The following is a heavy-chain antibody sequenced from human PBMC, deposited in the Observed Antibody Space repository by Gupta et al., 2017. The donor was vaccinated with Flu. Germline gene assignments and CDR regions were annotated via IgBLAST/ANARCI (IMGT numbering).Heavy chain of an antibody. CDR2: INPKSGET. CDR1: VHSFSDYY. D-gene: IGHD2-2*01. V-gene: IGHV1-2*06. CDR3: AAAASLTGGRQQLLWGDTFDI. J-gene: IGHJ3*02. Sequence: VSCKASVHSFSDYYMHWVRQAPGQGLEWMGRINPKSGETDYAHNLHGRVTLARDTSISTAYLALTSLKSDDSAVYFCAAAASLTGGRQQLLWGDTFDIWGQGTMVTVSS.